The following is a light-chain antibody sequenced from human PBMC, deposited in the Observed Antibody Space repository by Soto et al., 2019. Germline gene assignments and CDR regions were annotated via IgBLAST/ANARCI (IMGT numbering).Light chain of an antibody. J-gene: IGKJ1*01. CDR2: AAS. CDR3: QQSYSTLLWT. CDR1: QSISSY. V-gene: IGKV1-39*01. Sequence: DIQMTQSPSSLSASVGDGVTITCRASQSISSYLNWYQQKPGKAPKLLIYAASSLQSGVPSRFSGSGSGTDFTLTISSLQPEDFATYYCQQSYSTLLWTFGQGTKVEIK.